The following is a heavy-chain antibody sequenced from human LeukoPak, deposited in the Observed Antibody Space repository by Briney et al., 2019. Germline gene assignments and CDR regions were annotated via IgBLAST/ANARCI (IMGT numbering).Heavy chain of an antibody. V-gene: IGHV4-34*01. J-gene: IGHJ5*02. CDR2: INHSGST. D-gene: IGHD3-10*01. Sequence: TSETLSLTCAVYGGSFSGYYWSWIRQPPGKGLEWIGEINHSGSTNYNPSLKSRVTISVDTSKNQFSLKLSSVTAADTAVYYCAKDLSTMVRKTEFDPWGQGTLVTVSS. CDR1: GGSFSGYY. CDR3: AKDLSTMVRKTEFDP.